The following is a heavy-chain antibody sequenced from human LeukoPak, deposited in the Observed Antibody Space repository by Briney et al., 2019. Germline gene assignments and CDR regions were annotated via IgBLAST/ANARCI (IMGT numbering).Heavy chain of an antibody. CDR1: GYTLTSYY. J-gene: IGHJ6*03. CDR3: ARDAIAAAGYYYYYMDV. D-gene: IGHD6-13*01. CDR2: INPNGGGT. V-gene: IGHV1-2*02. Sequence: GASVKVSCKASGYTLTSYYMHWVRQAPGQGLEWMGWINPNGGGTNYAQKFLGRVTMTRDTSITTAYMELSRLRSDDTAVYYCARDAIAAAGYYYYYMDVWGKGTTVTVSS.